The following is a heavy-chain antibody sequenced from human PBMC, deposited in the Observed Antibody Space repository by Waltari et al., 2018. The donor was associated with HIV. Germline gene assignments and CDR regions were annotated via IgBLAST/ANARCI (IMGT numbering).Heavy chain of an antibody. CDR3: ARGWLRDYFDY. D-gene: IGHD5-12*01. J-gene: IGHJ4*02. Sequence: VQLQQSGPGLVKASQTLSLTCAISGDSVSRNGGAWNWIRQSPSRGLEWLGRTYYTSKWFYDYAVSVKSRITINPDTSKNHFSPQLNSVTLEDTAVYFCARGWLRDYFDYWGQGTLVTVSS. V-gene: IGHV6-1*01. CDR2: TYYTSKWFY. CDR1: GDSVSRNGGA.